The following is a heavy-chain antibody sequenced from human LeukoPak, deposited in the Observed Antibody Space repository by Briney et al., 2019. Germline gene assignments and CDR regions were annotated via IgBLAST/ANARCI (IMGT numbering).Heavy chain of an antibody. CDR3: AKDSITYYDFWSGTSGYYFDY. V-gene: IGHV3-23*01. CDR2: ISGSGGST. J-gene: IGHJ4*02. D-gene: IGHD3-3*01. CDR1: GFNFGSYE. Sequence: GGSLRLSCVVSGFNFGSYEMSWVRQAPGKGLEWVSAISGSGGSTYYADSVKGRFTISRDNSKNTLYLQMNSLRAEDTAVYYCAKDSITYYDFWSGTSGYYFDYWGQGTLVTVSS.